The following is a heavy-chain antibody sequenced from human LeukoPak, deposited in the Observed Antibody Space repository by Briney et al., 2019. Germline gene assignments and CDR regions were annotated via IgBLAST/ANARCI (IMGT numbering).Heavy chain of an antibody. J-gene: IGHJ4*02. CDR1: GGSISSSSYY. D-gene: IGHD3-9*01. Sequence: PSETLSLTCTVSGGSISSSSYYWSWIRQPAGKGLEWIGRISTSGSTDYNPSLKSRVTMSVDTSKNQFSLKLSSVTAADTALYYCARDTYYDISAGRTVAIHWGQGTLVTVSS. V-gene: IGHV4-61*02. CDR3: ARDTYYDISAGRTVAIH. CDR2: ISTSGST.